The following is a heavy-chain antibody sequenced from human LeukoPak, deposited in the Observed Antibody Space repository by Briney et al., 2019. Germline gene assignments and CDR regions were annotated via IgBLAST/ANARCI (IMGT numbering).Heavy chain of an antibody. CDR1: GGSISSGSYF. J-gene: IGHJ3*02. Sequence: SETLSLTCTVSGGSISSGSYFWSWIRQPAGKGLEWIGRIYTSGSTKYNLSLKSRVTISVDTSRNQFSLKLSSVTAADTAVYYCAGYYDSSGPMGYRIWGQGTMVTVSS. CDR2: IYTSGST. D-gene: IGHD3-22*01. CDR3: AGYYDSSGPMGYRI. V-gene: IGHV4-61*02.